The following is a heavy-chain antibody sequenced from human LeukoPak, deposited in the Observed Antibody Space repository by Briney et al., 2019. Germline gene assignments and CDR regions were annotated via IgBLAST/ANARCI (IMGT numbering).Heavy chain of an antibody. V-gene: IGHV3-23*01. CDR3: AKDPPYYYDILTGPADY. CDR1: GFTFSSYA. D-gene: IGHD3-9*01. J-gene: IGHJ4*02. CDR2: ISGSGGST. Sequence: GGSLRLSCAASGFTFSSYAMSWVRQAPGKGLEWVSAISGSGGSTYYADSVKGRFTISRDNSKNTLYLQMNSLRAEDAAVYYCAKDPPYYYDILTGPADYWGQGTLVTVSS.